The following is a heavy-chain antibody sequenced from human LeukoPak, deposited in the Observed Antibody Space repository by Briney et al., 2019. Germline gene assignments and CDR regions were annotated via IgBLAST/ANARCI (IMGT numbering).Heavy chain of an antibody. D-gene: IGHD5-18*01. CDR3: ARDAPGNTALDY. V-gene: IGHV3-74*01. CDR1: GFTFSIYW. J-gene: IGHJ4*02. CDR2: INSDGSST. Sequence: GGSLRLSCAASGFTFSIYWMHWVRQPPGKGLVWVSRINSDGSSTSYADSVKGRLTISRDNAKNTLYLQMNSLRVEDTALYYCARDAPGNTALDYWGQGSLVTVSS.